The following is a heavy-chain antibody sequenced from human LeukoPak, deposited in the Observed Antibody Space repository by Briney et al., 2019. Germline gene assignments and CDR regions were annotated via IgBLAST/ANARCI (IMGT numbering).Heavy chain of an antibody. Sequence: GGSLRLSCAASGFTFSSYAMSWVRQAPGKGLEWVSAISGSGGSTYYADSVKGRFTISRDNYKNTLYLQMNSLRAEDTAVYYCAKLVGDGYNYDWYFDLWGRGTLVTVSS. V-gene: IGHV3-23*01. CDR1: GFTFSSYA. D-gene: IGHD5-24*01. J-gene: IGHJ2*01. CDR3: AKLVGDGYNYDWYFDL. CDR2: ISGSGGST.